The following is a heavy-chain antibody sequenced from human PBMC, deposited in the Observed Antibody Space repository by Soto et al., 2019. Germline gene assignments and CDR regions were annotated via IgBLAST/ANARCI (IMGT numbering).Heavy chain of an antibody. CDR3: ARSGGGATPSIGAFDI. Sequence: EVQLVESGGGLIQPGGSLRLSCAASGFTVSSNYMSWVRQAPGKGLEWVSVIYSGGSTYYADSVKGRFTISRDNSKNTLYLKMNSLRAEDTAVYYCARSGGGATPSIGAFDIWGQGTMVTVSS. J-gene: IGHJ3*02. CDR2: IYSGGST. D-gene: IGHD1-26*01. CDR1: GFTVSSNY. V-gene: IGHV3-53*01.